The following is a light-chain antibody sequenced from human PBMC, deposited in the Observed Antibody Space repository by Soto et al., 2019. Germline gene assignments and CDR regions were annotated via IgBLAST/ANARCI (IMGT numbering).Light chain of an antibody. Sequence: QSVLTQPASVSGSPGQSITISYTGTSSDVGGYNYVSWYQHHPGKAPKLMIYDVSNRPSGVSNRFSGSKSGNTASLIISGLQAEDEADYYCSSYTSSSTLSTYGFGTGTKVTVL. CDR1: SSDVGGYNY. CDR3: SSYTSSSTLSTYG. V-gene: IGLV2-14*03. J-gene: IGLJ1*01. CDR2: DVS.